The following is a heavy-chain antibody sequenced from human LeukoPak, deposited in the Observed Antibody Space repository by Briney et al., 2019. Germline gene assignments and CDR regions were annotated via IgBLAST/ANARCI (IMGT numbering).Heavy chain of an antibody. V-gene: IGHV4-39*01. CDR3: ARLLRFFPPDY. D-gene: IGHD3-3*01. CDR1: GGSISGSSYY. CDR2: IYYSGST. Sequence: SETLSLTCTVSGGSISGSSYYWGWIRQPPGKGLEWIGSIYYSGSTYYNPSLKSRVTISVHTSNNQFSLKLNSVTATDTAVYYCARLLRFFPPDYWGQGTLVTVS. J-gene: IGHJ4*02.